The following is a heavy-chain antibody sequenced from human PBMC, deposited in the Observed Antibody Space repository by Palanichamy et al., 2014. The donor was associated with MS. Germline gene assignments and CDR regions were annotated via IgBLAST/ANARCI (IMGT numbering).Heavy chain of an antibody. Sequence: EVQLVESGGGLVQPGGSLRLSCAASGFTFSSYWMSWVRQAPGKGLEWVANIKQDGSEKYYVDSVKGRFAISRDNAKNSLYLQMNSLRAEDTAAYYCARDRRDLGFDYWGQGTLVTVSS. V-gene: IGHV3-7*01. CDR1: GFTFSSYW. CDR2: IKQDGSEK. J-gene: IGHJ4*02. CDR3: ARDRRDLGFDY. D-gene: IGHD3-16*01.